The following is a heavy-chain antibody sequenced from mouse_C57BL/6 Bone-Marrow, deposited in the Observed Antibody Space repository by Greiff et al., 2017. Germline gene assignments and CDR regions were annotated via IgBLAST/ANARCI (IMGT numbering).Heavy chain of an antibody. J-gene: IGHJ4*01. Sequence: EVQLQQSGPGLAKPSPTLSLTCSVTGYSITSDYWNWIRQFPGNKLEYIGYISYSGSTYYNPSLKSRISITRDTSKNQYYLQLNSVTTEDTATYYCARGNYYAMDYWGQGTSVTVSS. CDR1: GYSITSDY. V-gene: IGHV3-8*01. CDR2: ISYSGST. CDR3: ARGNYYAMDY.